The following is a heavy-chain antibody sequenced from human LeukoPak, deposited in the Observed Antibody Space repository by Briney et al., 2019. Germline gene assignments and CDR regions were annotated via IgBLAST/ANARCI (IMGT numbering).Heavy chain of an antibody. V-gene: IGHV3-33*01. D-gene: IGHD3-10*01. CDR3: ATITEGY. CDR2: IWYDGSNK. Sequence: GGSLRLSCAASGFTFSSFGFHWVRQVPGKGLEWVALIWYDGSNKYYADSVRGRFTISRDNSKSTVYLQMNSLRAEDTAVYSCATITEGYWGQGTLVTVSS. CDR1: GFTFSSFG. J-gene: IGHJ4*02.